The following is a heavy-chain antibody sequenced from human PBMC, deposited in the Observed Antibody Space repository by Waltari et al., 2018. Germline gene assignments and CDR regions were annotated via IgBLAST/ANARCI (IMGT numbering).Heavy chain of an antibody. Sequence: QVQLVQSGAEVKKPGSSVKVYCKASGGTFSSYAISWVRQAPGQGLEWMGGIIPILGIANYAQKFQGRVTITADESTSTAYMELSSLRSEDTAVYYCARAENGDNVGAFDIWGQGTMVTVSS. D-gene: IGHD4-17*01. CDR1: GGTFSSYA. V-gene: IGHV1-69*04. CDR3: ARAENGDNVGAFDI. J-gene: IGHJ3*02. CDR2: IIPILGIA.